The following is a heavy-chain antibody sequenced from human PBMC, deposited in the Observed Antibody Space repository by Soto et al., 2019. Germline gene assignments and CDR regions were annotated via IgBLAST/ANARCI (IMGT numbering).Heavy chain of an antibody. CDR3: AKGGSGTYYYYYGVDV. J-gene: IGHJ6*02. D-gene: IGHD2-15*01. V-gene: IGHV3-30*18. Sequence: GGSLRLSCAASGFTFSGYGMHWVRQAPGKGLEWVAVISYDGNNKYYADSVKGRFTISRDNSKNTLYLQMNRLRAEDTAVYYCAKGGSGTYYYYYGVDVWGQGTTVPVYS. CDR1: GFTFSGYG. CDR2: ISYDGNNK.